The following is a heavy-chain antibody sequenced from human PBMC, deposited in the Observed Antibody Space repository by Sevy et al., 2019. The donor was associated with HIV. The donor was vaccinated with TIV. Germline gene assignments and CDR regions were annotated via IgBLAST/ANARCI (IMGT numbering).Heavy chain of an antibody. CDR1: SGSISSSTYY. Sequence: SETLSLTCTVSSGSISSSTYYWAWIRQPPGKGLEWIGSIFYSGSPYYNPSLQSRLTISVDTSKNQFSLMLSSVTAADTAVYYCASHNYSDRSGYYYPVWFDYWGRGTLVTVSS. D-gene: IGHD3-22*01. J-gene: IGHJ4*02. CDR3: ASHNYSDRSGYYYPVWFDY. V-gene: IGHV4-39*01. CDR2: IFYSGSP.